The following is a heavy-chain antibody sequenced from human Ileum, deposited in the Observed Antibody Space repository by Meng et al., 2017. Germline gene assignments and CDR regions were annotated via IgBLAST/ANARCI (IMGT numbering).Heavy chain of an antibody. CDR3: GRNRFFDADSGWVHAMDV. Sequence: GGSLRLSCAAAGFTFRSHWMKWVRQSPGKGLEWVANINQDGGEKYYVDSVKGRFTISRDSATNTLYLQMHSLRPEDTAVYYCGRNRFFDADSGWVHAMDVWGQGTTVTVSS. CDR2: INQDGGEK. V-gene: IGHV3-7*01. D-gene: IGHD6-19*01. CDR1: GFTFRSHW. J-gene: IGHJ6*02.